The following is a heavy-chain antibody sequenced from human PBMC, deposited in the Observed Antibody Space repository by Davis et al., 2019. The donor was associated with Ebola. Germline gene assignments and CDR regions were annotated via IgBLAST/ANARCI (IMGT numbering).Heavy chain of an antibody. Sequence: PGGSLRLSCAASGFTFSSYAMSWVRQAPGKGLEWVSAISGSGGSTYYADSVKGRFTISRDNAKNTLYLQMNSLGAEDTAVYYCARDKGTIFGVVTTSFGMDVWGQGTTVTVSS. D-gene: IGHD3-3*01. CDR3: ARDKGTIFGVVTTSFGMDV. CDR2: ISGSGGST. V-gene: IGHV3-23*01. CDR1: GFTFSSYA. J-gene: IGHJ6*02.